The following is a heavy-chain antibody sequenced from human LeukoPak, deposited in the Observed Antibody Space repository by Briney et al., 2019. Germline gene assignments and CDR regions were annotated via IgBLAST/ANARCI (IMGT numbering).Heavy chain of an antibody. D-gene: IGHD1-1*01. V-gene: IGHV4-59*01. CDR1: GGSISSYY. CDR2: IYYSGST. J-gene: IGHJ6*02. Sequence: SETLSLTCTVSGGSISSYYWSWIRQPPGKGLEWIGYIYYSGSTNYNPSLKSRVTISVDTSKNQSSLKLSSVTAADTAVYYCARDTNLPSYGMDVWGQGTTVTVSS. CDR3: ARDTNLPSYGMDV.